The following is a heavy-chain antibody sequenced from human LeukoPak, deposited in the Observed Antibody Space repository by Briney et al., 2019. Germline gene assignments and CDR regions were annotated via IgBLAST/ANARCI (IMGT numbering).Heavy chain of an antibody. V-gene: IGHV3-23*01. CDR2: ISGSGGST. CDR1: VFTYSSYG. D-gene: IGHD3-22*01. Sequence: GGSLRLSCAASVFTYSSYGMSWVRQAPGKGLEWVSAISGSGGSTYYADSVKGRFTISRDNSKNTLYLQMNSLRAEDTAVYYCAKDSSGYYYYYYYYYMDVWGKGTTVTISS. J-gene: IGHJ6*03. CDR3: AKDSSGYYYYYYYYYMDV.